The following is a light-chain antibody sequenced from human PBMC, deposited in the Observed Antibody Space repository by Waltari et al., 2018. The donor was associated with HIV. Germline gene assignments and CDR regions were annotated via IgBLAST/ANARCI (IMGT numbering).Light chain of an antibody. CDR2: GAS. J-gene: IGKJ2*01. CDR1: ESLNSH. Sequence: VMTQSPATISTSRGEAATLSCRASESLNSHLAWYQHKPGQAPRLLIYGASTRAAGVPARFSGSGSGTEFSLTISSLQSEDFAIYYCQQYNNWPPYTFGQGTRLEIK. V-gene: IGKV3-15*01. CDR3: QQYNNWPPYT.